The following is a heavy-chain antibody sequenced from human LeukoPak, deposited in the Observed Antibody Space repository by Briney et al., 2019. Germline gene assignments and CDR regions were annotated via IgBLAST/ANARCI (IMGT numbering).Heavy chain of an antibody. Sequence: PSEALSLTCTVSGGSISTSSYYWAWIRQPPGKNLEWIGNIYYTGTAYYNPSLQSRVTLSIDTSKNHFSMMLTSLTAADTAVYYCVRRPVDYGDFPNYFDPWGQGTLVTV. J-gene: IGHJ5*02. D-gene: IGHD4-17*01. V-gene: IGHV4-39*01. CDR3: VRRPVDYGDFPNYFDP. CDR2: IYYTGTA. CDR1: GGSISTSSYY.